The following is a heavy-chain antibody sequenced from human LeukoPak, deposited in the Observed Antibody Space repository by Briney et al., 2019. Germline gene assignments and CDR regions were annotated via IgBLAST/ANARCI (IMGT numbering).Heavy chain of an antibody. CDR1: GFTFSSYG. CDR2: ISYDGSNK. V-gene: IGHV3-30*18. CDR3: AKILGIAAAGTRLEDY. D-gene: IGHD6-13*01. Sequence: TGGSLRLSCAASGFTFSSYGMHWVRQAPGKGLEWVAVISYDGSNKYYADSVKGRFTISRDNSKNTLYLQMNSLRVEDTAVYYCAKILGIAAAGTRLEDYWGQGTLVTVSS. J-gene: IGHJ4*02.